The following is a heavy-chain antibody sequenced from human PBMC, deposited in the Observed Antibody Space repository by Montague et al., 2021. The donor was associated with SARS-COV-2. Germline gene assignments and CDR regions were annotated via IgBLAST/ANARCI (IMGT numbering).Heavy chain of an antibody. CDR3: ATRYYSDTRASNGVY. V-gene: IGHV4-4*02. CDR2: VYHSGST. CDR1: GGSISSSNW. Sequence: SETLSLTCAVSGGSISSSNWWSWVRQPPGKGLEWIGEVYHSGSTNYNPSFKSRVTISADKSTNQFPLRPTSVTAADTAVFYCATRYYSDTRASNGVYWGQGALVTVSS. D-gene: IGHD2-8*01. J-gene: IGHJ4*02.